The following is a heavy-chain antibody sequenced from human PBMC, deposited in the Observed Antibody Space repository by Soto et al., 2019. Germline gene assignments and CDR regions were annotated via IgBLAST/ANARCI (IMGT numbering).Heavy chain of an antibody. CDR2: IFYSGST. CDR1: GGSITTYY. D-gene: IGHD1-26*01. V-gene: IGHV4-59*01. Sequence: SETLSLTCTVSGGSITTYYWSWIRQPPGKGLEWIGYIFYSGSTNYNPSLKSRVTISVDTSKNQFSLKLSSVTAADTAMYYCARGIGDFFDYWGQGTLVTVPQ. CDR3: ARGIGDFFDY. J-gene: IGHJ4*02.